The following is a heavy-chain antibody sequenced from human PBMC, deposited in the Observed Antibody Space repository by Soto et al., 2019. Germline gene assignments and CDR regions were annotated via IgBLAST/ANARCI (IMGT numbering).Heavy chain of an antibody. D-gene: IGHD2-15*01. J-gene: IGHJ6*02. V-gene: IGHV1-2*02. CDR3: AREGIDATLAHYYYYGMDV. CDR1: GYTFTGYY. Sequence: QVQLVQSGAEVQKPGASVKGSCKASGYTFTGYYMHWVRQAPGQGLDRMGWINPHSGGTNYAQKVQGRVTRTSDTSRGPAYMELSRLRSDDTAVSYCAREGIDATLAHYYYYGMDVWGQGTTVTVSS. CDR2: INPHSGGT.